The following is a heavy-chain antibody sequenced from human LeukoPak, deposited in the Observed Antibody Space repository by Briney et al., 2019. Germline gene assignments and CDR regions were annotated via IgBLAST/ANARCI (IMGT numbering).Heavy chain of an antibody. CDR1: GFTFSSYS. CDR3: ARDGYNFGPGDWYFDL. Sequence: GGSLRLSCAAPGFTFSSYSMHWVRQAPGKGLEWVAVISYDGSNKYYADSVKGRFTISRDNSKNTDLQMNSLIDEDTAVYYCARDGYNFGPGDWYFDLWGRGTLVTVSS. D-gene: IGHD1-1*01. CDR2: ISYDGSNK. J-gene: IGHJ2*01. V-gene: IGHV3-30-3*01.